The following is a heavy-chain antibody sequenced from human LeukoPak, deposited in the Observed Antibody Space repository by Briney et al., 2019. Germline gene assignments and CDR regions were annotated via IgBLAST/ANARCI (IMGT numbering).Heavy chain of an antibody. Sequence: GGSLRLSCAASGFTFRSYSMNWVRQAPGQVLEWVSHITASGTAMFYADSVKGRFTISRDNAKNSLYLQMNSLRDEDTAVYYCASSGSYRFDYWGQGTLVTVSS. CDR2: ITASGTAM. CDR3: ASSGSYRFDY. CDR1: GFTFRSYS. D-gene: IGHD1-26*01. V-gene: IGHV3-48*02. J-gene: IGHJ4*02.